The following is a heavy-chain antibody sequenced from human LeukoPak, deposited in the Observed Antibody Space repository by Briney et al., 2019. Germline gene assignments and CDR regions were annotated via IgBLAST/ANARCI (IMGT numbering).Heavy chain of an antibody. J-gene: IGHJ4*02. V-gene: IGHV4-59*01. Sequence: SETLFLTCTVSGGSISSYYWSWIRQPPGKGLEWIGYIYYSGSTNYNPSLKSRVTISVDTSKNQFSLKLSSVAAADTAVYYCASSVVPAAIHDWGQGTLVTVSS. D-gene: IGHD2-2*01. CDR2: IYYSGST. CDR1: GGSISSYY. CDR3: ASSVVPAAIHD.